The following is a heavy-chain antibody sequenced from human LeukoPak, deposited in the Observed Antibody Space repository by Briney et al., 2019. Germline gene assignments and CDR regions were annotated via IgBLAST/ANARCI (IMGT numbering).Heavy chain of an antibody. CDR2: IHPSGTDT. J-gene: IGHJ3*02. CDR1: GYTFSNHY. CDR3: ARDKTGWSALDI. D-gene: IGHD6-19*01. Sequence: ASVKVSCKASGYTFSNHYIHWARQAPGQGLEWMGIIHPSGTDTKYVQKFQGRVTLTRDTSTSTVYMELSSLRSEDTAVYYCARDKTGWSALDIWGQGTMVTVSS. V-gene: IGHV1-46*01.